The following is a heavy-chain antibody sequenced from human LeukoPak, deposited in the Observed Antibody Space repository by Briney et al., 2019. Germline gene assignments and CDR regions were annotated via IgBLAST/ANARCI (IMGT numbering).Heavy chain of an antibody. CDR3: AREDSSGYGILGD. J-gene: IGHJ4*02. CDR2: IYHSGKT. V-gene: IGHV4-59*01. D-gene: IGHD5-18*01. Sequence: SETLSLTCTVSGASISSYYWSWIRQPPGKGLEWIGYIYHSGKTIYNPSLTSRVTISVDTSKNQFSLRLTSVTAADTALYYCAREDSSGYGILGDWGQGTLVTVSP. CDR1: GASISSYY.